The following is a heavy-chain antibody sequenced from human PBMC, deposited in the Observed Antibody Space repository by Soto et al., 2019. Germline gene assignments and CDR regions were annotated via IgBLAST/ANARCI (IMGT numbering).Heavy chain of an antibody. CDR1: GGSISSYY. Sequence: PSETLSLTCTVSGGSISSYYWSWIRQPPGKGLEWIGYIYYSGSTNYNPSLKSRVTISVDTSKNQFSLKLSSVTAADTAVYYCARDVRGYDYWFDPWGQGTLVTVSS. J-gene: IGHJ5*02. CDR3: ARDVRGYDYWFDP. D-gene: IGHD5-12*01. V-gene: IGHV4-59*01. CDR2: IYYSGST.